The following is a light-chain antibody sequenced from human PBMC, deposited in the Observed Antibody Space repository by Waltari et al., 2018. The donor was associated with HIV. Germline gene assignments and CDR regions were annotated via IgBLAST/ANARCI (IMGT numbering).Light chain of an antibody. J-gene: IGKJ5*01. CDR2: NVS. CDR1: QTIGRS. CDR3: QQSYISPVT. V-gene: IGKV1-39*01. Sequence: DIQMTQSPSSLSASVGDRVTITCRASQTIGRSLNWYQQKLRAAPKLLIYNVSTLQTGVPSRFSGDGSGTDFTLTISNLHLEDFASYFCQQSYISPVTFGQGTRLEIK.